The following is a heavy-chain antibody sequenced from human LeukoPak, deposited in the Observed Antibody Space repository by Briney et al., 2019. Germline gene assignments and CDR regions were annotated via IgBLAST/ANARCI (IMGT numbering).Heavy chain of an antibody. CDR2: INPNSGGT. CDR1: GYTFTGYY. CDR3: ARDPPTYYDILTGRGWFDP. D-gene: IGHD3-9*01. V-gene: IGHV1-2*02. Sequence: ASVKVSCKASGYTFTGYYMHWVRQAPGQGLEWMGWINPNSGGTNYAQKFQGRVTMTRDTSISTAYMELSRLRSDDTAVYYCARDPPTYYDILTGRGWFDPWGQGTLVTVSS. J-gene: IGHJ5*02.